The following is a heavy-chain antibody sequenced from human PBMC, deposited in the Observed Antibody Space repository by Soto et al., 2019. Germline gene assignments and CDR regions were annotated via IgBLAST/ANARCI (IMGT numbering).Heavy chain of an antibody. CDR2: IYSGGST. V-gene: IGHV3-66*01. D-gene: IGHD5-12*01. J-gene: IGHJ3*02. Sequence: PGGSLRLSCTASGFTVSSNYMSWVRQAPGEGLEWVSVIYSGGSTYYADSVKGRFTISRDNSKNTLYLQMNSLRAEDTAVYYCARYKAATIGAFDIWGQGTMVTVSS. CDR1: GFTVSSNY. CDR3: ARYKAATIGAFDI.